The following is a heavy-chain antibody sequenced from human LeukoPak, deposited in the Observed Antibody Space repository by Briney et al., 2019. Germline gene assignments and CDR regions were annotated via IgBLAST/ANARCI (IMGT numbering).Heavy chain of an antibody. CDR3: ARQSGSY. Sequence: SETLSLTCTVSGGPISSSSYYWRWIRQPPGKGLEWIGSIYYSGSTYYNPSLKSRVTISVDTSKNQFSLKLSSVTAADTAVYYCARQSGSYWGQGTLVTVSS. D-gene: IGHD1-26*01. V-gene: IGHV4-39*01. CDR1: GGPISSSSYY. CDR2: IYYSGST. J-gene: IGHJ4*02.